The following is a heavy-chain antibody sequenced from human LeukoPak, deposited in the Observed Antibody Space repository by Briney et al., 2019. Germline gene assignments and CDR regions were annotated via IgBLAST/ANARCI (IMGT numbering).Heavy chain of an antibody. V-gene: IGHV3-21*01. Sequence: GGSLRLSCAASGFTFSSYRMSWVRQAPGKGLEWVSSISSSSSYIYYADSVKGRFTISRDNAKNSLYLQMNSLRAEDTAVYYCARANDNYYYYYMDVWGKGTTVTISS. CDR1: GFTFSSYR. D-gene: IGHD3-9*01. J-gene: IGHJ6*03. CDR3: ARANDNYYYYYMDV. CDR2: ISSSSSYI.